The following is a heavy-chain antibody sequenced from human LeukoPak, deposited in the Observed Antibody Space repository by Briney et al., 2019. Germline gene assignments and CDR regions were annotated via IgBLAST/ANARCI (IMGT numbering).Heavy chain of an antibody. D-gene: IGHD3-10*01. Sequence: ASVKVSCKASGYTFTSYGISWVRQAPGQGLEWMGWISTYNGNTNYVQKLQGRVTMTTDTSTSTAYMELRSLRSDDTAVYYCARDLHRVVVRGVPHYYYYMDVWGKGTTVTISS. CDR2: ISTYNGNT. CDR3: ARDLHRVVVRGVPHYYYYMDV. J-gene: IGHJ6*03. V-gene: IGHV1-18*01. CDR1: GYTFTSYG.